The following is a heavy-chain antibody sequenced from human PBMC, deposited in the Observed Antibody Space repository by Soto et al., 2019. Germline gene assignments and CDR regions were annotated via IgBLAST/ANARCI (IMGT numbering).Heavy chain of an antibody. CDR2: IIPIFGTA. CDR3: ARDPDIVVVPAASGPNYYYYGMDV. J-gene: IGHJ6*02. V-gene: IGHV1-69*01. Sequence: QVQLVQSGAEVKKPGSSVKVSCKASGGTFSSYAISWVRQAPGQGLEWMGGIIPIFGTANYAQKFQGRVTITAHESTSTAYMELSSLRSEDTAVYYCARDPDIVVVPAASGPNYYYYGMDVRGQGTTVTVSS. D-gene: IGHD2-2*01. CDR1: GGTFSSYA.